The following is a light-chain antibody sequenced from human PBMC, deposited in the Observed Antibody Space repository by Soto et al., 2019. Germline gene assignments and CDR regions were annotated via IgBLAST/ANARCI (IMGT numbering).Light chain of an antibody. J-gene: IGLJ3*02. CDR2: QDS. CDR3: SSYTSSSTRV. CDR1: KLGDKY. Sequence: SYELTQPPSVSVSPGQTASITCSGDKLGDKYACWYQQKPGQSPVLVIYQDSKRPSGIPERFSGSNSGNTATLTISGLQAEDEADYYCSSYTSSSTRVFGGGTQLTVL. V-gene: IGLV3-1*01.